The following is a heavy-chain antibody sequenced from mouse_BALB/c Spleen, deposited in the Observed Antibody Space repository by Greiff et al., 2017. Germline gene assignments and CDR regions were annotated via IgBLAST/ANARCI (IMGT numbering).Heavy chain of an antibody. J-gene: IGHJ3*01. D-gene: IGHD2-4*01. CDR1: GFNIKDTY. CDR3: ALYYDYDGAWFAY. CDR2: IDPANGNT. V-gene: IGHV14-3*02. Sequence: VHVKQSGAELVKPGASVKLSCTASGFNIKDTYMHWVKQRPEQGLEWIGRIDPANGNTKYDPKFQGKATITADTSSNTAYLQLSSLTSEDTAVYYCALYYDYDGAWFAYWGQGTLVTVSA.